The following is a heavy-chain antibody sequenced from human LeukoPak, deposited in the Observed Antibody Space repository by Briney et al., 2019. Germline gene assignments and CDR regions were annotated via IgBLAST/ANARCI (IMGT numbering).Heavy chain of an antibody. CDR1: GFTFSSFA. CDR2: ISSNGSSK. J-gene: IGHJ4*02. D-gene: IGHD3-22*01. CDR3: AKDHFYDSSGYLFDY. V-gene: IGHV3-64*01. Sequence: GVSLRLSCAASGFTFSSFAMHWVRQGPGKGLEYVSAISSNGSSKYYAHSVKGRFTISRDNSKTTLYLQMNSLRAEDTAVYYCAKDHFYDSSGYLFDYWGQGTLVTVSS.